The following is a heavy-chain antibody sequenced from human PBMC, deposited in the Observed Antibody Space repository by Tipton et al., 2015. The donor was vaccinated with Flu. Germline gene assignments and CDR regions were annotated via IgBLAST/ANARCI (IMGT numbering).Heavy chain of an antibody. Sequence: TLSLTCTVPGGSISSYYWSWIRQPPGKGLEWIGYIYYSGSTNYNPSLKSRVTISVDTSKNQFSLKLSSVTAADTAVYYCARDRSYSGYDYWGQGTLVTVSS. V-gene: IGHV4-59*01. D-gene: IGHD5-12*01. J-gene: IGHJ4*02. CDR1: GGSISSYY. CDR3: ARDRSYSGYDY. CDR2: IYYSGST.